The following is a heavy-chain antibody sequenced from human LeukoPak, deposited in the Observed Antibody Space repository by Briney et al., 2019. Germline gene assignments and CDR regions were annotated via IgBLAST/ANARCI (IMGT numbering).Heavy chain of an antibody. V-gene: IGHV3-23*01. Sequence: GGSLRLSCAASGFTFSSYAMTWVRQALGKGLEWVSAISGSGGSTYYADSVKGRFTISRDNSKNTLYLQMNSLRAEDTAVYYCARQPPYSSSWYDYWGQGTLVTVSS. D-gene: IGHD6-13*01. CDR3: ARQPPYSSSWYDY. CDR1: GFTFSSYA. CDR2: ISGSGGST. J-gene: IGHJ4*02.